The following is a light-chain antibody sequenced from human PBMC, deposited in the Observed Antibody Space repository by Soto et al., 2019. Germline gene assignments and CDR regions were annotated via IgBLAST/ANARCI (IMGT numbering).Light chain of an antibody. J-gene: IGKJ5*01. Sequence: DIVMTQSPDSLTVSLGERATIDCRSSQSVLYSSNNKNYLAWYQQKAGQSPKLLIYGASSRESGVPDRFSGSGSGTDFTLTITGLQAEDVAVYYCQQYYTSSITFGQGTRLEIK. CDR2: GAS. V-gene: IGKV4-1*01. CDR3: QQYYTSSIT. CDR1: QSVLYSSNNKNY.